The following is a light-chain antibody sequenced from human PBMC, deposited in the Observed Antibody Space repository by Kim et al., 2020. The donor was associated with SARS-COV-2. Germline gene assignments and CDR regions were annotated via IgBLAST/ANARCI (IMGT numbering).Light chain of an antibody. J-gene: IGLJ2*01. CDR1: SGHSSYA. CDR2: LNSDGSH. Sequence: LGASVKLTCTLSSGHSSYAIAWHQQQPEKGPRYLMKLNSDGSHSKGDGIPDRFSGSSSGAERYLTISSLQSEDEAEYYCQTWGTVVFGGGTQLTVL. V-gene: IGLV4-69*01. CDR3: QTWGTVV.